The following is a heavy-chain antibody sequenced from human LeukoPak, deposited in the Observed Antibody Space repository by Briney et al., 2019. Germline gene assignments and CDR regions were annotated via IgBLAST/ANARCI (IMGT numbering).Heavy chain of an antibody. J-gene: IGHJ5*02. CDR2: IYHSGST. V-gene: IGHV4-30-2*01. CDR3: ARGALYCSSITCYGTWFDP. D-gene: IGHD2-2*01. Sequence: PSETLSLTCTVSGASISSGGYYWSWIRQPPGKGLEWIGYIYHSGSTYYNPSLKSRVTISVDWSKNQFSLKLSSVTAADTAVYYCARGALYCSSITCYGTWFDPWGQGTLVTVSS. CDR1: GASISSGGYY.